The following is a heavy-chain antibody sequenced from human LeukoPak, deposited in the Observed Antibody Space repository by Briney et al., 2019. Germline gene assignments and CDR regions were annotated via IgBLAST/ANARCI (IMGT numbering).Heavy chain of an antibody. Sequence: PSETLSLTCAVSGYSISSGYYWGWIRQPPGKGLEWIGSIYHSGSTYYNPSLKSRVTISVDTSKNQFSPKLSSVTAADTAVYYCAITPYDSSGYYFGFDYWGQGTLVTVSS. CDR3: AITPYDSSGYYFGFDY. J-gene: IGHJ4*02. CDR1: GYSISSGYY. D-gene: IGHD3-22*01. CDR2: IYHSGST. V-gene: IGHV4-38-2*01.